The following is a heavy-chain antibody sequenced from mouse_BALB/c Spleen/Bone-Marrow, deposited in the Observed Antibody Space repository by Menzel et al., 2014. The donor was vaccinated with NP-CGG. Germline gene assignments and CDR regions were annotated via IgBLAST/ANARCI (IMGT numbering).Heavy chain of an antibody. CDR3: ARASWLLRYYYAMDY. CDR1: GHTFTSYW. J-gene: IGHJ4*01. Sequence: QVHVKQSGAELVKPGASVKLSCKASGHTFTSYWMHWVKQRPGQGLEWIGEINPSNGRTNYNEKFKSKATLTVDKSSSTAYMQLSSLTSEDSAVYYCARASWLLRYYYAMDYWGQGTSVTVSS. CDR2: INPSNGRT. V-gene: IGHV1S81*02. D-gene: IGHD2-3*01.